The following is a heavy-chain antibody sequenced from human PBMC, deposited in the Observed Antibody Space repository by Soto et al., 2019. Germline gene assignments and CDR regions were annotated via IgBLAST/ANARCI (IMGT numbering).Heavy chain of an antibody. CDR3: ARGGGPDYYYGMDV. V-gene: IGHV3-11*06. CDR2: ISSSSSYT. D-gene: IGHD2-15*01. Sequence: RGGSLRLSCAASGFTFSDYYMIWVRQAPGKGLEWVSYISSSSSYTNYADSVKGRFTISRDNAKNSLYLQMNSLRAEDTAVYYCARGGGPDYYYGMDVWGQGTTVTVSS. CDR1: GFTFSDYY. J-gene: IGHJ6*02.